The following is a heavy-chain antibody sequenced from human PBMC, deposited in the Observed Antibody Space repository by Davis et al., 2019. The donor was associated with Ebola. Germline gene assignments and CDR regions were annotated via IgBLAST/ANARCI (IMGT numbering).Heavy chain of an antibody. CDR2: VNSDGTST. V-gene: IGHV3-74*01. CDR1: GFTFSSYW. Sequence: GESLKISCAASGFTFSSYWMHWVRQAPGKGLVWVSRVNSDGTSTSYADSVKGRFTISRDNAKNTLYLQMNSLRAEDTAVYYCARLRAYGFWSGSSAYFDYWGQGTLVTVSS. J-gene: IGHJ4*02. CDR3: ARLRAYGFWSGSSAYFDY. D-gene: IGHD3-3*01.